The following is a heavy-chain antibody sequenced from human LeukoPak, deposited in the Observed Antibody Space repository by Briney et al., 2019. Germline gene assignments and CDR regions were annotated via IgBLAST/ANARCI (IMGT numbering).Heavy chain of an antibody. CDR1: GYTFTGYY. CDR2: INPNSGGT. CDR3: ASAGRLHNWFDP. D-gene: IGHD4-17*01. Sequence: ASVKVSCKASGYTFTGYYMHWVRQAPGQGLEWMGWINPNSGGTNYARKFQGRVTMTRDTSISTAYMELSRLRSDDTAVYYCASAGRLHNWFDPWGQGTLVTVSS. V-gene: IGHV1-2*02. J-gene: IGHJ5*02.